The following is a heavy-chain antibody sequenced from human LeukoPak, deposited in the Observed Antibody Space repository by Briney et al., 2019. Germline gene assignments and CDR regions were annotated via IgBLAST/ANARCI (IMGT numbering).Heavy chain of an antibody. CDR1: GGSISSYY. CDR3: ASTGYSYGVFDY. D-gene: IGHD5-18*01. V-gene: IGHV4-59*08. CDR2: IYYSGNT. Sequence: SETLSLTCTVSGGSISSYYWSWIRQPPGKGLEWIGYIYYSGNTNYNPSLKSRVTISVDMSKNQFSLKLSSVTAADTAVYYCASTGYSYGVFDYWGQGTLVTVSS. J-gene: IGHJ4*02.